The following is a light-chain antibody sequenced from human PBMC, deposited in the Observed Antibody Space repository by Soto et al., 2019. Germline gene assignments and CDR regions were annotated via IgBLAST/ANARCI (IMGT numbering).Light chain of an antibody. CDR3: AAWDDSLSGSYV. Sequence: QSALTQPPSASGTPGQRVTISCSGSSSNIGSNYVYCYQQLPGTSPKLLMYRNNKWPSGVPYRFSGSKSGTSASLAISGLRSEDEADYYCAAWDDSLSGSYVFGTGTKVTVL. CDR1: SSNIGSNY. V-gene: IGLV1-47*01. CDR2: RNN. J-gene: IGLJ1*01.